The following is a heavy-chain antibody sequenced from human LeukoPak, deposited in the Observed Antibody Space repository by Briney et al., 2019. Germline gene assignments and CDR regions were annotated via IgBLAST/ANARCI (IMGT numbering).Heavy chain of an antibody. V-gene: IGHV1-18*01. CDR3: ARAPLDQYQLLYPY. CDR1: GYTFTSYG. J-gene: IGHJ4*02. D-gene: IGHD2-2*02. CDR2: ISAYNGNT. Sequence: GASVNVSCTASGYTFTSYGISWVRQAPGQGLEWMGWISAYNGNTNYAQKLQGRVTMTTDTSTSTAYMELSSLRSEDTAVYYCARAPLDQYQLLYPYWGQGTLVTVSS.